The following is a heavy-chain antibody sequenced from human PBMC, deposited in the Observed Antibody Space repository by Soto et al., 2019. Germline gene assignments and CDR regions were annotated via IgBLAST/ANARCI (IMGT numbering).Heavy chain of an antibody. CDR2: MNPNSGNT. V-gene: IGHV1-8*01. CDR1: GYTFTSYD. Sequence: ASVKVSCKASGYTFTSYDINWVRQATGQGLEWMGWMNPNSGNTGYAQKFQGRVTMTRNTSISTAYMELSSLRSEDTAVYYCARWDHDYMWGRGRNYYYYMDVWGKGTTVTVSS. D-gene: IGHD3-16*01. CDR3: ARWDHDYMWGRGRNYYYYMDV. J-gene: IGHJ6*03.